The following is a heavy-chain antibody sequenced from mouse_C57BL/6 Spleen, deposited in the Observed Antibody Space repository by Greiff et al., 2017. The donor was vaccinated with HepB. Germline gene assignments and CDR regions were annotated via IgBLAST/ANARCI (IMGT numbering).Heavy chain of an antibody. V-gene: IGHV5-17*01. D-gene: IGHD1-1*02. CDR2: ISSGSSTI. CDR3: ARAHYGPSDY. CDR1: GFTFSDYG. J-gene: IGHJ2*01. Sequence: EVKVVESGGGLVKPGGSLKLSCAASGFTFSDYGMHWVRQAPEKGLEWVAYISSGSSTIYYADTVKGRFTISRDNAKNTLFLQMTSLRSEDTAMFYCARAHYGPSDYWGQGTTLTVSS.